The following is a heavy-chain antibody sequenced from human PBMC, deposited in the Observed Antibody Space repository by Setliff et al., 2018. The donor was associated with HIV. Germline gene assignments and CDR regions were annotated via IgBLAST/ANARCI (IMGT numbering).Heavy chain of an antibody. Sequence: ESLKISCQGSGYSFTSYWIAWVRQKPGEGLEWMGIIFPGDSKMRYSPSFQGRVTLSADKSISTAYLQWSSLQTSDSGMYYCARGIAALTASFDYWGQGSLVTVSS. V-gene: IGHV5-51*01. J-gene: IGHJ4*02. CDR2: IFPGDSKM. D-gene: IGHD2-21*02. CDR3: ARGIAALTASFDY. CDR1: GYSFTSYW.